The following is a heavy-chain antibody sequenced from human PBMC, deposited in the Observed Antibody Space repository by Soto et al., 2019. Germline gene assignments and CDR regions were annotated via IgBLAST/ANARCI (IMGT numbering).Heavy chain of an antibody. J-gene: IGHJ4*02. D-gene: IGHD3-10*01. CDR3: ARGFGSLES. CDR2: IYYSENT. Sequence: QVQLQESGPGLVKPSQTLSLTCTVSGGSISSGGYYWSWIRQHPGRGLEWIGYIYYSENTYYNPSRKSRFTISVDTSKNQFSLKLSSVSVADTAVYYFARGFGSLESWGQGTLVSVSS. V-gene: IGHV4-31*03. CDR1: GGSISSGGYY.